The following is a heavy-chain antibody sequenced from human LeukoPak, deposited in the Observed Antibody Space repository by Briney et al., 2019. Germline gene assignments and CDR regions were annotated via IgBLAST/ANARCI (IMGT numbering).Heavy chain of an antibody. CDR3: ARVSGDGYSNY. D-gene: IGHD5-24*01. J-gene: IGHJ4*02. CDR2: INPNTGVT. Sequence: ASVKVSCKASGYTFTGYYMHWVRQAPGQGLEWMGWINPNTGVTNYAQKFQGRVTMTRDTSISTAYMELSRLRSDDTAVYYCARVSGDGYSNYWGQGTLVTVSS. V-gene: IGHV1-2*02. CDR1: GYTFTGYY.